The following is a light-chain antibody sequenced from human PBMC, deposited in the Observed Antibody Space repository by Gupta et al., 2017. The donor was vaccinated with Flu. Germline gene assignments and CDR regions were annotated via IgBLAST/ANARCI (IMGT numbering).Light chain of an antibody. CDR3: CYSADSNNLHVV. CDR2: VVS. CDR1: SSDVGGYNY. V-gene: IGLV2-8*01. J-gene: IGLJ2*01. Sequence: QSALTQPPSASGSPGQSVTISCTGTSSDVGGYNYVSWYQQHPGKDPKLMIYVVSKRPSGVPDRFACSKSCNTASPTVSXLXAEDEAXDDCCYSADSNNLHVVFGGGTKLTVL.